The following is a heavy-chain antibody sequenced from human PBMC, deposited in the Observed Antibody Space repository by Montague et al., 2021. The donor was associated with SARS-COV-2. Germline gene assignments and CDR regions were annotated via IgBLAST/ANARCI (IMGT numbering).Heavy chain of an antibody. CDR2: IDWDDDT. CDR3: ARMRRRGESGLDDPFDI. V-gene: IGHV2-70*11. D-gene: IGHD2-21*01. J-gene: IGHJ3*02. CDR1: GFSLTTSGMS. Sequence: PALVKPTQTLTLTCTFSGFSLTTSGMSVTWIRQPPGKALEWLARIDWDDDTYYRTSLETRLTLSKDTSKNQVALTMTNVDPADTGTYFCARMRRRGESGLDDPFDIWGQGTLVTVSS.